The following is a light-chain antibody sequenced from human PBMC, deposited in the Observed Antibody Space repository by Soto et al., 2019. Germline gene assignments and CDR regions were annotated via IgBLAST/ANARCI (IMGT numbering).Light chain of an antibody. CDR3: QQYGSSPQT. J-gene: IGKJ1*01. CDR2: GAS. V-gene: IGKV3-20*01. CDR1: QSVSSSY. Sequence: EIVLTQSPGALSFSPGDRATLSCRASQSVSSSYLAWYQQKPGQAPRLLIYGASSRATGIPDRFSGSGSGTDFTLTISRLEPEDFAVYYCQQYGSSPQTFGQGTKVDIK.